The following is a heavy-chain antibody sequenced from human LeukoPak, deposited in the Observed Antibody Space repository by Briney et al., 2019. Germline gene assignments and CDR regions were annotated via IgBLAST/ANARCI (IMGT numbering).Heavy chain of an antibody. D-gene: IGHD2-2*01. V-gene: IGHV4-31*03. CDR1: GDSIGRGAYC. Sequence: SETLSLTCTVSGDSIGRGAYCWSWIRQLPGKGLEWIGNIYYSGSTYYSPSLKSRLIMSVDTSKNQFSVNLTSVTAADTAMYYCARVYCSSTSCLFPDAFDVWGQGTTVVVSS. CDR2: IYYSGST. J-gene: IGHJ3*01. CDR3: ARVYCSSTSCLFPDAFDV.